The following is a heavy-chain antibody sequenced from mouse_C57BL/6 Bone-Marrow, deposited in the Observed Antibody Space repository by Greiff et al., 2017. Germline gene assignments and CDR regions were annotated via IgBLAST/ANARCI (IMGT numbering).Heavy chain of an antibody. CDR3: ASYSNDVLYYLDY. Sequence: VQLQQSGAELVKPGASVKISCKASGYAFSSYWMNWVKQRPGKGLEWIGQIYPGDGDTNYNGKFKGKATLTADKSSSTAYMQLSSLTSEDSAVYFCASYSNDVLYYLDYWGQGTTLTVSS. CDR1: GYAFSSYW. CDR2: IYPGDGDT. V-gene: IGHV1-80*01. D-gene: IGHD2-12*01. J-gene: IGHJ2*01.